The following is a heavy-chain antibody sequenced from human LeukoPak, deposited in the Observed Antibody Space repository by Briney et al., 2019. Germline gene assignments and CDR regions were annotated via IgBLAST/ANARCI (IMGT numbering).Heavy chain of an antibody. D-gene: IGHD1/OR15-1a*01. CDR1: GGSIRSGGYY. Sequence: PQTLSLTCTVSGGSIRSGGYYWSWIRQHPGKGLEWIGYIYYSGSTYYNPSLKSRVTISVDTSKNQFSLKLSSVTAADTAVYYCARVPNKGVHYFDYWGQGTLVTVSS. CDR3: ARVPNKGVHYFDY. V-gene: IGHV4-31*03. J-gene: IGHJ4*02. CDR2: IYYSGST.